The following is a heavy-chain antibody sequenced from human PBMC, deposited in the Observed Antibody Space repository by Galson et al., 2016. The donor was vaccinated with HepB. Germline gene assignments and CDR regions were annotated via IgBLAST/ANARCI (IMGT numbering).Heavy chain of an antibody. Sequence: SLRLSCAASGFTFSDYGMHWVRQTPGKGLEWVAVISYEGRFKYYADSVTGRFTISRDNSKNTLYLQMNSLRAEDSAVYYCVKDSFKYFHYFDYWGQGALVTVSS. J-gene: IGHJ4*02. CDR3: VKDSFKYFHYFDY. D-gene: IGHD3-10*01. CDR1: GFTFSDYG. CDR2: ISYEGRFK. V-gene: IGHV3-30*18.